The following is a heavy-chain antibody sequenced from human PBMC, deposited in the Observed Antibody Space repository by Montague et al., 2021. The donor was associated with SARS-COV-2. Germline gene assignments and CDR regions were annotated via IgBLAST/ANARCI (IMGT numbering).Heavy chain of an antibody. CDR1: DGSFSGYY. Sequence: SETLSLTCAVYDGSFSGYYWNWIRQPPGKGLEWIGEISHGGTTNYNPSLKSQATISLDKSKSQFSLKLTSVTAADTAIYYCGRGRKVVPWFRYYDMDVWGQGTTVTVSS. J-gene: IGHJ6*02. D-gene: IGHD1-14*01. V-gene: IGHV4-34*01. CDR2: ISHGGTT. CDR3: GRGRKVVPWFRYYDMDV.